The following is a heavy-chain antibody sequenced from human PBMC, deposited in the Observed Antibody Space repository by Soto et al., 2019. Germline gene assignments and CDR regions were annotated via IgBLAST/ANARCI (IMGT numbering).Heavy chain of an antibody. Sequence: VQLQESGPGLVKPWGTLSLTCSVSGGSITSNWWSWVPQPPGNGLERIGEIHLSGTTNYNPSLRSRVTISLDKSNNQLSLNLLSVPAADSAFCYCSRRIARASMRGFDYWGQGTLVTVSS. D-gene: IGHD6-13*01. CDR1: GGSITSNW. J-gene: IGHJ4*02. CDR3: SRRIARASMRGFDY. V-gene: IGHV4-4*02. CDR2: IHLSGTT.